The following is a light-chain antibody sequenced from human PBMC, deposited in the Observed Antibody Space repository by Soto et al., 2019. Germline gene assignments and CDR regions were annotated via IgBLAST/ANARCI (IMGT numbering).Light chain of an antibody. V-gene: IGKV1-5*03. CDR3: QQCYSFPLT. CDR2: KAS. Sequence: DIQMTQSPSTLSASVGDRVTITCRASQSIGDSLAWYQQKPGKAPKLLIYKASNLESGVPSRFSGSGSGTEFTLAISSLQPDDFATYSCQQCYSFPLTFGPGTKVDIK. CDR1: QSIGDS. J-gene: IGKJ3*01.